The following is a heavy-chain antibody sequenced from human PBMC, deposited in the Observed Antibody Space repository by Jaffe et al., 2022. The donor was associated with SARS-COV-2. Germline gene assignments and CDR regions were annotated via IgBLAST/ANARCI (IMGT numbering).Heavy chain of an antibody. V-gene: IGHV3-74*01. Sequence: EVQLVESGGGLVQPGGSLRLSCAASGFTFSSYWMHWVRQAPGKGLVWVSRIKSDGSSTSYADSVKGRFTISRDNAKNTLFLQMNSLRAEDTAVYYCARGNYNYDILTGYYYYMDVWGKGTTVSVPS. J-gene: IGHJ6*03. CDR2: IKSDGSST. CDR1: GFTFSSYW. CDR3: ARGNYNYDILTGYYYYMDV. D-gene: IGHD3-9*01.